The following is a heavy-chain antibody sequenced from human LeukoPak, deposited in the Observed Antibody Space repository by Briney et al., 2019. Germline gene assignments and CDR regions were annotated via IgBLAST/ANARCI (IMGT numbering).Heavy chain of an antibody. CDR3: VRDPPGEGVDY. J-gene: IGHJ4*02. D-gene: IGHD2-21*01. CDR2: INNGGSST. V-gene: IGHV3-74*01. CDR1: GFTFSSYL. Sequence: GGSLRLSCAASGFTFSSYLMHWIRQAPGKGLVWVSRINNGGSSTNYADSVKGRFTISRDNAKNTVYLQMNSLRGEDTAVYYCVRDPPGEGVDYWGQGTLVAVSS.